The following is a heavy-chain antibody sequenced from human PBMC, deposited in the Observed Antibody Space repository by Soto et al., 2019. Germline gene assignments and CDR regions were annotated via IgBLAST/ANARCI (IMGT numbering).Heavy chain of an antibody. Sequence: EVQLVESGGGLVQPGRSLRLSCAASGFTFSSYWMSWVRQAPGKGLEWVANIKQDGSEKYYVDSVKGRFTISRDNAKNSLYLQMNSLRAEDTAVYYCARVIGCGGDCYMVDAFDIWGQGTMVTVSS. CDR3: ARVIGCGGDCYMVDAFDI. V-gene: IGHV3-7*03. D-gene: IGHD2-21*02. CDR2: IKQDGSEK. CDR1: GFTFSSYW. J-gene: IGHJ3*02.